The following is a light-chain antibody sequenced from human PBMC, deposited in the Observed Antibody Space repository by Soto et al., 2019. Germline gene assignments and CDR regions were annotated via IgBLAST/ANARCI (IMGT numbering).Light chain of an antibody. J-gene: IGKJ5*01. Sequence: ENVLTQSPGTLSLSPGERATLSCRASQSVTSNYLAWYQQKPGQAPRLLIHVASVRATGIPDRFSGSGSGADFTLTISRLEPEDFAIYYCQQYATAPITFGQGTRLDIK. V-gene: IGKV3-20*01. CDR3: QQYATAPIT. CDR1: QSVTSNY. CDR2: VAS.